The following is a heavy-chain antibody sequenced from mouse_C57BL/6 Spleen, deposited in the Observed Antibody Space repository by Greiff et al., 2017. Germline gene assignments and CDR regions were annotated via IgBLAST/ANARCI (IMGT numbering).Heavy chain of an antibody. Sequence: VQLQQSGPELVKPGDSVKISCKASGYSFTGYFMNWVMQSHGKSLEWIGRINPYNGDTFYNQKFKGKATLTVDKSSSTAYMELRSLTSEDSAVYYCARLKVGLLYFDYWGQGTTLTVSS. CDR3: ARLKVGLLYFDY. CDR2: INPYNGDT. CDR1: GYSFTGYF. J-gene: IGHJ2*01. D-gene: IGHD2-14*01. V-gene: IGHV1-20*01.